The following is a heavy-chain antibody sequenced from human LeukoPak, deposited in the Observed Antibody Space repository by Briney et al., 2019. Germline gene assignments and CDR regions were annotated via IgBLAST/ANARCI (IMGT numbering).Heavy chain of an antibody. J-gene: IGHJ6*02. Sequence: SETLSLTCTVSGGSISSGGYYWSWIRQPAGKGLEWTGRIYTSGSTNYNPSLKSRVTMSVDTSKNQFSLKLRSVTAADTAVYCCARELPTKYYYYGMDVWGQGTTVTVSS. V-gene: IGHV4-61*02. CDR1: GGSISSGGYY. CDR3: ARELPTKYYYYGMDV. CDR2: IYTSGST. D-gene: IGHD2-15*01.